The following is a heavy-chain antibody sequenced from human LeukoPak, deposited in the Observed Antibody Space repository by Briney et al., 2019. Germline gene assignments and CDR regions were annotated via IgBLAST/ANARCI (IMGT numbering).Heavy chain of an antibody. CDR1: GFTFSSYD. V-gene: IGHV3-13*01. D-gene: IGHD6-13*01. J-gene: IGHJ4*02. Sequence: GGSLRLSCAASGFTFSSYDMRWVRQAAGKGREWPSATGTSGATYYPRSVKARSTISREHANNSLYLQMNSLRAGDTAVYYCARGAAAGTNEFDYWGQGTLVTVSS. CDR2: TGTSGAT. CDR3: ARGAAAGTNEFDY.